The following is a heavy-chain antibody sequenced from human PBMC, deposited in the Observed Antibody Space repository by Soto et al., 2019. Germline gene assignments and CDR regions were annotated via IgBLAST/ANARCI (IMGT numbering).Heavy chain of an antibody. Sequence: GWSLRLSCAASGFTFSSYSMNWVRQAPGKGLEWVSSISSSSSYIYYADSVKGRFTISRDNAKNSLYLQMNSLRAEDTAVYYCASLIVVVPAAITPPYYYYYGMDVWGQGTTVTVSS. V-gene: IGHV3-21*01. CDR3: ASLIVVVPAAITPPYYYYYGMDV. J-gene: IGHJ6*02. D-gene: IGHD2-2*02. CDR1: GFTFSSYS. CDR2: ISSSSSYI.